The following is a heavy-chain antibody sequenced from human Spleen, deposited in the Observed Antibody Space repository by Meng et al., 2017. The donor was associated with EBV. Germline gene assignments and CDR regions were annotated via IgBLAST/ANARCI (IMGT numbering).Heavy chain of an antibody. J-gene: IGHJ4*02. D-gene: IGHD3-22*01. CDR1: GGSFSGYY. CDR2: INHSGST. CDR3: AAAHYYDSSGYYYPFDY. V-gene: IGHV4-34*01. Sequence: QVQLQAAGPGLGKPSETLSLPFAVYGGSFSGYYWSWNRQPPGKGLEWIGDINHSGSTNYNPSLKSRVTISVDTSKNQFSLKLSSVTAADTAVYYCAAAHYYDSSGYYYPFDYWGQGTLVTVSS.